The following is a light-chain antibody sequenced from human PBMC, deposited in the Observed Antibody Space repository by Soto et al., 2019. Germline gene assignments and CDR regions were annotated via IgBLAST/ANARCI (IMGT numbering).Light chain of an antibody. Sequence: EIVLTQSPGTLSLSPGERATLSCRASQTISNTFLAWYQQRPGQAPRLLIYGASGRAAGIPDRFSGSGSGTEFTLSISRLEPEDFAVYYCQQYGVSPTFGGGTKVDIK. CDR3: QQYGVSPT. CDR2: GAS. J-gene: IGKJ4*01. V-gene: IGKV3-20*01. CDR1: QTISNTF.